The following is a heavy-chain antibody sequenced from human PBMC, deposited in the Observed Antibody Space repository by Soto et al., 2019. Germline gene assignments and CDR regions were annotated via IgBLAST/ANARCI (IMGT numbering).Heavy chain of an antibody. V-gene: IGHV4-34*01. CDR1: GGSFSGYY. CDR3: ARSLRGVIIGWFDP. CDR2: INHSGST. J-gene: IGHJ5*02. Sequence: SETLSLTCAVYGGSFSGYYWSWIRQPPGKGLEWIGEINHSGSTNYNPSLKSRVTISVDTSKNQFSLKLSSVTAADTAVYYCARSLRGVIIGWFDPWGQGTLVTVSS. D-gene: IGHD3-10*01.